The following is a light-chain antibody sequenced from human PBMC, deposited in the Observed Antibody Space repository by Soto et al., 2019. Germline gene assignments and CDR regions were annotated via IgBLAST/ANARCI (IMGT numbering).Light chain of an antibody. CDR3: ATWDDGLSAYV. J-gene: IGLJ1*01. CDR1: CSNIGGNT. V-gene: IGLV1-44*01. Sequence: QSVLTQPPSASGTPGQRVTFSCSGSCSNIGGNTVSWFQHLPRTAPKLLIFSNSQRPSGVPDRFSGAKSGTSASLAISGLQSEDEANYYCATWDDGLSAYVFGTGTKLTVL. CDR2: SNS.